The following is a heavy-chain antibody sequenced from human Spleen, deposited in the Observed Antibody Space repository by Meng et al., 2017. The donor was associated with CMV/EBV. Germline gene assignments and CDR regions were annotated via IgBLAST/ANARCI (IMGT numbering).Heavy chain of an antibody. Sequence: GESLKISCKASGYTFTSYWIGWVRQMPGKGLEWMGVIYPGDSDTRYSPSFQGQVTISADRSISTAYLQWSSLKASDTAMYYCARYHDSSGYYYRPFDYWGQGTMVTVS. CDR3: ARYHDSSGYYYRPFDY. D-gene: IGHD3-22*01. V-gene: IGHV5-51*01. CDR1: GYTFTSYW. CDR2: IYPGDSDT. J-gene: IGHJ4*03.